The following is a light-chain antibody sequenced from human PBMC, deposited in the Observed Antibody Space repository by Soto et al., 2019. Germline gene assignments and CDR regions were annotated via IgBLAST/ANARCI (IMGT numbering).Light chain of an antibody. CDR2: QTS. J-gene: IGKJ1*01. CDR3: PRRQSGPRP. CDR1: QYINTR. Sequence: EIVLTQSPATLSSFPGDRVTLSCRASQYINTRLAWYQHRPGQAPRLLIYQTSIRAAGIPARFSASGSGTDFPLTTAAEQLEDFPLYSFPRRQSGPRPFGKGTKV. V-gene: IGKV3-11*01.